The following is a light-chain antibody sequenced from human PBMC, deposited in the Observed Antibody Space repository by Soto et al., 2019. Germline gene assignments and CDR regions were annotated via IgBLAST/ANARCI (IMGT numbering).Light chain of an antibody. CDR3: QQFGSVPQT. CDR1: QSVSSRT. V-gene: IGKV3-20*01. Sequence: DIVLTQSPVTLSLSPGDRAVLSGRASQSVSSRTFAWYQQKRGKPPRLLLYGASTRATGIPDRFGGSGSGTDFTLVISRLEPEDVAVYHCQQFGSVPQTFGQGTTVDLK. CDR2: GAS. J-gene: IGKJ1*01.